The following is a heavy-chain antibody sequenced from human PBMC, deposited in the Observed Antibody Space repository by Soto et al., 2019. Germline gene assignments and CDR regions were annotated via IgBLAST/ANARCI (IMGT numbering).Heavy chain of an antibody. J-gene: IGHJ6*02. V-gene: IGHV6-1*01. D-gene: IGHD2-21*01. CDR2: TYYGYKWYN. CDR3: ARSHDPNRGRSFGMGIYYSYYYCMDV. CDR1: GDSVSSNSAG. Sequence: SPTLSLTCAISGDSVSSNSAGWNWIRQSPSRGLEWLGRTYYGYKWYNDYAVSVKSRITINPDTSKNQFSLQLHSVTPEDTALYYCARSHDPNRGRSFGMGIYYSYYYCMDVWGQGTRVTVSS.